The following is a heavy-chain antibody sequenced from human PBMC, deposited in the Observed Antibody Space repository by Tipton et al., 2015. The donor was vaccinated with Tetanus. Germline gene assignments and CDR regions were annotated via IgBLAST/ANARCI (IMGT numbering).Heavy chain of an antibody. V-gene: IGHV5-51*01. CDR1: GYIFNNYW. CDR2: IYPGDSDP. J-gene: IGHJ4*02. Sequence: QLVQSGGEVKKPGESLKISCKGSGYIFNNYWIGWVRQKPGKGLEWMGIIYPGDSDPRYSPSFQGQVTISVDKSIYTAYLQWSSLKASDTSMFYCARAHCTDGVCNFDFWGQGALVTVAS. CDR3: ARAHCTDGVCNFDF. D-gene: IGHD2-8*01.